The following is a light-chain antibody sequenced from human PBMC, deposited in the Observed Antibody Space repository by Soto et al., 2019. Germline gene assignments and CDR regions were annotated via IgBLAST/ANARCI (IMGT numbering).Light chain of an antibody. J-gene: IGLJ3*02. CDR3: SSYTSSSTWV. Sequence: QSVLTQPASVSGSPGQSITISCTGTISDVGGYNYVSWYQQHPGKAPKLLIYEVTTRPSGISDRFSGSTSGNTASLTISGLQAEDEADYYCSSYTSSSTWVFGGGTKLTVL. CDR2: EVT. V-gene: IGLV2-14*01. CDR1: ISDVGGYNY.